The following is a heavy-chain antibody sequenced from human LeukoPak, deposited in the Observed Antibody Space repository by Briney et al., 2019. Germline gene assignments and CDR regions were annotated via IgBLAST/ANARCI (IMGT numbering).Heavy chain of an antibody. CDR1: GLSVSSNY. D-gene: IGHD3-9*01. CDR2: IYRDGSS. V-gene: IGHV3-66*01. Sequence: GGSLRLSCVASGLSVSSNYMSWVRQAPGKGLEWVSVIYRDGSSYYAESVKGRFTISRDNSKNTLYIQMNNLRAEDTAVYYCARSFYDILIGYYQYFDYWGQGTLVTVSS. J-gene: IGHJ4*02. CDR3: ARSFYDILIGYYQYFDY.